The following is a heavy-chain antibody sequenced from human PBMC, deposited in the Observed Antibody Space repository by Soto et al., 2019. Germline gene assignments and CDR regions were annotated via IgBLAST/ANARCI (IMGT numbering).Heavy chain of an antibody. J-gene: IGHJ6*02. CDR2: IIPIFGTA. Sequence: QVQLVQSGAEVKKPGSSVKVSCKASGGTFSSYAISWVRQAPGQGLEWMGGIIPIFGTANYAQKFQGRVTITADESTSTAYMELSSLRSEDTAVYYCARDRYSSSSAYYYYGMDVWGQGTTVTVSS. D-gene: IGHD6-6*01. CDR3: ARDRYSSSSAYYYYGMDV. CDR1: GGTFSSYA. V-gene: IGHV1-69*01.